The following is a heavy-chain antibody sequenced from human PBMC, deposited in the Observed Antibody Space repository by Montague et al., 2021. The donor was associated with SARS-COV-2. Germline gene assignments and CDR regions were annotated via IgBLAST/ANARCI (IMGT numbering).Heavy chain of an antibody. CDR3: ARGRVEITRMVVVFTGGSYYFDS. D-gene: IGHD3-22*01. Sequence: SETLSLTCAMYGGSISDYFWTWIRQPPGKGLEWIGEINHSGITKYNPTLKSRVTISVDVSKNQFSLKLTSVTAADTAVYYCARGRVEITRMVVVFTGGSYYFDSWGQGTLVIVSS. J-gene: IGHJ4*02. CDR2: INHSGIT. V-gene: IGHV4-34*01. CDR1: GGSISDYF.